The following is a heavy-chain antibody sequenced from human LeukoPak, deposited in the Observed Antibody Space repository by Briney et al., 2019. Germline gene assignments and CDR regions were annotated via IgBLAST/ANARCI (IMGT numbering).Heavy chain of an antibody. CDR3: ASEWELGAYFDY. Sequence: SVKVSCKASGYTFTGYYMHWVRQAPGPGLEWMGWINPNSGGTNYAQKFQGRVTMTRDTSISTAYMELSRLRSDDTAVYYCASEWELGAYFDYWGQGTLVTVSS. V-gene: IGHV1-2*02. CDR2: INPNSGGT. D-gene: IGHD1-26*01. J-gene: IGHJ4*02. CDR1: GYTFTGYY.